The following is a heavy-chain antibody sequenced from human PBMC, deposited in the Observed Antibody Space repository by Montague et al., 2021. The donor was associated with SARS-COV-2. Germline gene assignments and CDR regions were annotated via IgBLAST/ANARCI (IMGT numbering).Heavy chain of an antibody. Sequence: SETLSLTCVVSDVSLSTSTWWSWVRQSPGKGLEWVGEIYLSGFTQYDPSVKSRVSISLDDSRSQFSLRLTSATAADTAVYFCARGGLGNRGFDYWGQGTLVTVSS. D-gene: IGHD3/OR15-3a*01. CDR1: DVSLSTSTW. V-gene: IGHV4-4*02. CDR3: ARGGLGNRGFDY. CDR2: IYLSGFT. J-gene: IGHJ4*02.